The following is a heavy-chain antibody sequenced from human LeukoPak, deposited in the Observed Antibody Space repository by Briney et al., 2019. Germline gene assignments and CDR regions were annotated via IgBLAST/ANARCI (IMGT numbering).Heavy chain of an antibody. D-gene: IGHD3-22*01. V-gene: IGHV3-74*01. Sequence: GGSLRLSCAASGFTFSSYWMSWVRHAPGKGLVWVSRIKTDGSTTSYADSVKGRFTISRDNAKNTLYLQMNSLRAEDTAVYYCVRGIRDYYGLDYWGQGTLVTVSS. CDR3: VRGIRDYYGLDY. CDR2: IKTDGSTT. CDR1: GFTFSSYW. J-gene: IGHJ4*02.